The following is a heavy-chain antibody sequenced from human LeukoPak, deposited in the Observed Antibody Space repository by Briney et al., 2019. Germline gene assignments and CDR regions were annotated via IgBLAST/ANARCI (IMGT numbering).Heavy chain of an antibody. D-gene: IGHD2-2*01. CDR2: IYPGDSDT. V-gene: IGHV5-51*01. J-gene: IGHJ3*02. CDR1: GYSFTSYW. Sequence: GESLKISCKGSGYSFTSYWIGWVRQMPGKCLEWMGIIYPGDSDTRYSPSFQGQVTISADKSLSTAYLQWSSLKASDTAMYYCATRYCSSTSCYRAFDIWGQGTMVTVSS. CDR3: ATRYCSSTSCYRAFDI.